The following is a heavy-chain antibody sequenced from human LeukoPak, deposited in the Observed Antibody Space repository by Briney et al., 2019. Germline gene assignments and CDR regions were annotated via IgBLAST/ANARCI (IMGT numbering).Heavy chain of an antibody. CDR1: GFTFSSYA. V-gene: IGHV3-23*01. CDR3: AKASRVDLNYYYYGMDV. J-gene: IGHJ6*02. Sequence: PGGSLRLSCAASGFTFSSYAMSWVRQAPGKGLEWVSAISGSGGSTYYADSVKGRFTISRDNSKNTLYLQMNSLRAEDTAVYYCAKASRVDLNYYYYGMDVWGQGTTATVSS. CDR2: ISGSGGST.